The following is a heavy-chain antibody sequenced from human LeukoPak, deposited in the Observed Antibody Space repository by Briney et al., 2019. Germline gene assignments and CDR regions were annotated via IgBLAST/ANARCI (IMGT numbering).Heavy chain of an antibody. CDR2: IRSKAYGGTT. CDR1: GFTFGDYA. J-gene: IGHJ4*02. V-gene: IGHV3-49*04. Sequence: YPGGSLRLSCTASGFTFGDYAMSWVRQAPGKGLEWVGFIRSKAYGGTTEYAASVKGRFTISRDDSKSIAYLQMNSLKTEDTAVYYCTSGYSNYVHWGQGTLVTVSS. D-gene: IGHD4-11*01. CDR3: TSGYSNYVH.